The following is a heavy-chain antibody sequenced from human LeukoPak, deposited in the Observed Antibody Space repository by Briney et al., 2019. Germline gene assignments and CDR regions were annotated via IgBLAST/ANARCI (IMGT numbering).Heavy chain of an antibody. CDR3: ASGSYYHYYMDV. Sequence: PSETLSLTCTVSGGSISSSSYYWGWIRQPPGKGLEWIGGIYYSGSTYYNPSLKSRVTISVDTSKNQFSLKLSSVTAADTAVYYCASGSYYHYYMDVWGKGTTVTVSS. J-gene: IGHJ6*03. CDR2: IYYSGST. CDR1: GGSISSSSYY. D-gene: IGHD1-26*01. V-gene: IGHV4-39*07.